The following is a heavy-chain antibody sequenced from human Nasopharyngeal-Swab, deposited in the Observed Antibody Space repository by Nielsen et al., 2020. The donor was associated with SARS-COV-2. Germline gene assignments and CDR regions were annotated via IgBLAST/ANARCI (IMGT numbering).Heavy chain of an antibody. D-gene: IGHD3-10*01. CDR3: AKAPRYYFGSGSFYFEY. CDR1: GFTFSSYA. J-gene: IGHJ4*02. Sequence: GESLKISCATSGFTFSSYAMSWVRQAPGKGLEWVSGISFGGVTTYYADSVKGRFTISRDNSKNTLYLQMSSLRAEDTAVYYCAKAPRYYFGSGSFYFEYWGQGTLVTVSA. V-gene: IGHV3-23*01. CDR2: ISFGGVTT.